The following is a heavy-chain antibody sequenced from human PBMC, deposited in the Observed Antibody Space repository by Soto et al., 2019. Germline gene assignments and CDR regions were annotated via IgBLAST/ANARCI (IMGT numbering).Heavy chain of an antibody. V-gene: IGHV1-69*01. CDR2: IIPLFNVA. D-gene: IGHD5-12*01. CDR1: GGTFSNFA. J-gene: IGHJ3*02. Sequence: QVQLVQSGPEVKKPGSSVKVSCEASGGTFSNFAVNWVRQAPGQGLEWVGGIIPLFNVAKYAQKFEGRVTIDADDSTSTHFMDLSSQRSAHPAVYYSAAGGRDGLGYGYKDTEGVDIWGHWTMVTASS. CDR3: AAGGRDGLGYGYKDTEGVDI.